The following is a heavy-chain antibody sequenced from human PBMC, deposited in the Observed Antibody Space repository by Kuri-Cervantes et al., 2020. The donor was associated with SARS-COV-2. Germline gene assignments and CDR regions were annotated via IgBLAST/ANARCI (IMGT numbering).Heavy chain of an antibody. V-gene: IGHV4-34*01. CDR2: IHHSGTT. D-gene: IGHD3-3*01. J-gene: IGHJ4*01. Sequence: SQTLSLTCVVYGVSLSNHYWSWIRQSPGKGLEWIGEIHHSGTTNYNPSLKSRVTISLDTSKNQFSLKLKSMTAADTAVYYCAGGVTIFGVVQSFDDWGHGTLVTVSS. CDR3: AGGVTIFGVVQSFDD. CDR1: GVSLSNHY.